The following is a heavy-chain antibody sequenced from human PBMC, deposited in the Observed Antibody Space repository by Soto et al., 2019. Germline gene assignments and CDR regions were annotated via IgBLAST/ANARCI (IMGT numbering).Heavy chain of an antibody. Sequence: ASVKVSCKASGYTFSDYYVHWVRQAPGQGLEWMGWISPKSGGTNYAQKFQGRVTMTRDTSIFTAYMELSRLRSDDTAVYYCTRNAFYYNSSGYHDGFDIWGQGTLVTVSS. CDR2: ISPKSGGT. CDR1: GYTFSDYY. J-gene: IGHJ3*02. D-gene: IGHD3-22*01. CDR3: TRNAFYYNSSGYHDGFDI. V-gene: IGHV1-2*02.